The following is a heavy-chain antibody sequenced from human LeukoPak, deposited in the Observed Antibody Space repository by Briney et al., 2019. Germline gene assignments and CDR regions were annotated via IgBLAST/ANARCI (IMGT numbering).Heavy chain of an antibody. CDR3: AKDRPMATLDY. J-gene: IGHJ4*02. V-gene: IGHV3-30*18. CDR2: ISYDGSNK. Sequence: GGSLRLSCAASGFTFSSYGMHWVRQAPGKGLEWVAVISYDGSNKYYADSVKGRFTISRDNSKNTLYLQMNSLRAEDTAVYYCAKDRPMATLDYWGQGTLVTVSS. D-gene: IGHD5-24*01. CDR1: GFTFSSYG.